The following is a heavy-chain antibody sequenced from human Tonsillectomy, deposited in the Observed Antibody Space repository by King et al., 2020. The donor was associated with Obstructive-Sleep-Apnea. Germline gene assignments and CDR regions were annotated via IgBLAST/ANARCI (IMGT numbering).Heavy chain of an antibody. J-gene: IGHJ4*02. CDR2: IKQDGTEK. Sequence: QLVQSGGGLVQPVGSLRLSCAASRFTFSNYWMNWVRQAPGQGLEWVANIKQDGTEKYYVYSVKGRFTISRDNAKNSLYLQMNSLRAEDTAVYYCARAYTTYFDYWGQGTLVTVSS. V-gene: IGHV3-7*01. CDR3: ARAYTTYFDY. D-gene: IGHD1-1*01. CDR1: RFTFSNYW.